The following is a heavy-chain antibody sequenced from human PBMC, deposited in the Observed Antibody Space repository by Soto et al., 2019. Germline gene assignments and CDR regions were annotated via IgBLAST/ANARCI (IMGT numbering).Heavy chain of an antibody. D-gene: IGHD5-18*01. Sequence: GESLKISCKGSGYSFTSYWIGWVRQMPGKGLEWMGIIYPGDSDTRDSPSFQGQVTISADKSISTAYLQWSSLKASDTAMYYCARHGHVDTAMVNRYYYGMDVWGQGTTVTVSS. V-gene: IGHV5-51*01. CDR1: GYSFTSYW. CDR3: ARHGHVDTAMVNRYYYGMDV. CDR2: IYPGDSDT. J-gene: IGHJ6*02.